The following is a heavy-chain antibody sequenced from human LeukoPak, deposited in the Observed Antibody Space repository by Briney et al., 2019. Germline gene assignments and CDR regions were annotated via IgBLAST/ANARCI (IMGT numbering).Heavy chain of an antibody. CDR2: IYYSGST. CDR3: AREIKRLRWYYGMDV. D-gene: IGHD4-23*01. Sequence: SETLSLTCTVSGGSISSGDYYWSWIRQPPGKGLEWIGYIYYSGSTYYNPSLKSRVTISVDTSKNQFSLKLSSVTAADTAVYYCAREIKRLRWYYGMDVWGQGTTVTVSS. CDR1: GGSISSGDYY. J-gene: IGHJ6*02. V-gene: IGHV4-30-4*01.